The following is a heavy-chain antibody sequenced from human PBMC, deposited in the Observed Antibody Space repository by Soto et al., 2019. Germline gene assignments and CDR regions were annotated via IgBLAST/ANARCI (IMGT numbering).Heavy chain of an antibody. Sequence: PTETLSLTCAVSGGSISSSSWWSWVRQPPGKGLEWIGEIYHSGSTNYNPSLKSRVTISVDKSKNQFSLKLSSVTAADTAVYYCARVGLYSSSSGRAFDIWGQGTMVTVSS. CDR2: IYHSGST. J-gene: IGHJ3*02. V-gene: IGHV4-4*02. D-gene: IGHD6-6*01. CDR3: ARVGLYSSSSGRAFDI. CDR1: GGSISSSSW.